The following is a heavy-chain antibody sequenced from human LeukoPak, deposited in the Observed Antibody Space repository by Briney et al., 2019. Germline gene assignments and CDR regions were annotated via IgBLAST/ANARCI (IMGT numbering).Heavy chain of an antibody. CDR1: GYTFTSYG. CDR2: ISAYNGNT. V-gene: IGHV1-18*01. CDR3: ARGASSSWVYYFDY. D-gene: IGHD6-13*01. Sequence: ASVKVSCKASGYTFTSYGISWVRQAPGQGLEWMGWISAYNGNTNYAQKLQGRVTMTTDTSTRTAYMELRSLRSDDTAVYYCARGASSSWVYYFDYWGQGTLVTVSS. J-gene: IGHJ4*02.